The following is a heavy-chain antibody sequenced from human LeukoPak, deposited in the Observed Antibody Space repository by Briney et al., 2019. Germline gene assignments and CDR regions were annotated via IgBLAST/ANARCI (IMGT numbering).Heavy chain of an antibody. Sequence: SVKVSCKASGGTFSSYAISWVRQAPGQGLEWMGGIIPISGTANYAQKFQGRVTITADESTSTAYMELSSLRSEDTAVYYCARALLLTHYYYYYMDVWGKGTTVTVSS. CDR1: GGTFSSYA. CDR3: ARALLLTHYYYYYMDV. V-gene: IGHV1-69*13. CDR2: IIPISGTA. J-gene: IGHJ6*03. D-gene: IGHD4/OR15-4a*01.